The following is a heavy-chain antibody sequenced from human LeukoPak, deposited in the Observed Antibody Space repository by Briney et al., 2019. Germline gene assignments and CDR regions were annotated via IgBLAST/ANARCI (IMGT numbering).Heavy chain of an antibody. CDR1: GGSISSGSYY. Sequence: SETLPLTCTVSGGSISSGSYYWSWIRQPAGKGLEWIGRIYTSGSTNYNPSLKSRVTISVDTSKNQFSLKLSSVTAADTAVYYCARRPLDYYDSSGYYWYFDLWGRGTLVTVSS. CDR3: ARRPLDYYDSSGYYWYFDL. V-gene: IGHV4-61*02. J-gene: IGHJ2*01. D-gene: IGHD3-22*01. CDR2: IYTSGST.